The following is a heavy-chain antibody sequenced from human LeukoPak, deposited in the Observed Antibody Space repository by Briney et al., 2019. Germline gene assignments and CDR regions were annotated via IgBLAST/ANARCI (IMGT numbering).Heavy chain of an antibody. CDR2: ISSGSGYI. Sequence: GGSLRLSCAASGFTFRSYSMNWVRQAPGKGLEWVSLISSGSGYIYYADSVKGRFTISRDNAKNSLYLHMNSLRAEDTAVYYCARELELRRGFFYFDYWGQGTPVTVSS. V-gene: IGHV3-21*06. CDR1: GFTFRSYS. CDR3: ARELELRRGFFYFDY. J-gene: IGHJ4*02. D-gene: IGHD1-1*01.